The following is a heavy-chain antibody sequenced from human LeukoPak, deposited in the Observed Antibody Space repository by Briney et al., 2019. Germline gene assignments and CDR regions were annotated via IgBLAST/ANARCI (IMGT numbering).Heavy chain of an antibody. CDR2: VYNSGNT. CDR1: GGSISNYY. Sequence: SETLSLTCAVSGGSISNYYWTWIRQPPGTGLEWIGYVYNSGNTNYNPSLKSRVTISVDTSKNQFSLKLSSVTTADTAVYYCARLHRGEEAFDIWGQGTMVTVSS. CDR3: ARLHRGEEAFDI. J-gene: IGHJ3*02. V-gene: IGHV4-59*01.